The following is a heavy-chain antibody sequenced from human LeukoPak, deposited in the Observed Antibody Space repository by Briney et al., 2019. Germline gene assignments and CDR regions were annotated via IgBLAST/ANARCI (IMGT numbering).Heavy chain of an antibody. V-gene: IGHV4-59*01. CDR3: ARGEWLLPYFDY. CDR1: GGSIGSYY. Sequence: PSETLSLTCTVSGGSIGSYYWSWIRQPPGKGLEWIGYIYYSGSTNCNPSLKSRVTISVDTSKNQFSLKLSSVTAADTAVYYCARGEWLLPYFDYWGQGTLVTVSS. CDR2: IYYSGST. D-gene: IGHD3-3*01. J-gene: IGHJ4*02.